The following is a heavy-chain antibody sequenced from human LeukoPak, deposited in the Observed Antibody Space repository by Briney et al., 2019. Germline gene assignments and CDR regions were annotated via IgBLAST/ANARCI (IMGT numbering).Heavy chain of an antibody. Sequence: GGSLRLSCAGSGFTFGGYGMHWFRQTPGKGLEWVAVIAYDGSRAFYADSVKGRFTISRDNSKNTMSVQMDDLRAEDTAVYYCTRFNNDHFDYWGQGTLVTVSS. CDR1: GFTFGGYG. V-gene: IGHV3-33*01. D-gene: IGHD1/OR15-1a*01. CDR3: TRFNNDHFDY. J-gene: IGHJ4*02. CDR2: IAYDGSRA.